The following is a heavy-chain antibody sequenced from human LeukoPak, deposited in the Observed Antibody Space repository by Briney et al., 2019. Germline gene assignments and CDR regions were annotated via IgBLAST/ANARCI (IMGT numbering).Heavy chain of an antibody. D-gene: IGHD3-22*01. CDR2: IYPGDSDT. V-gene: IGHV5-51*01. J-gene: IGHJ4*02. CDR1: GYSFTSYW. Sequence: GESLKISCKGSGYSFTSYWIGWVCQMPGKGLEWMGIIYPGDSDTRYSPSFQGQVTISADKSISTAYLQWSSLKASDTAMYYCARRGKVWDDSSAKVWWYFDYWGQGTLVTVSS. CDR3: ARRGKVWDDSSAKVWWYFDY.